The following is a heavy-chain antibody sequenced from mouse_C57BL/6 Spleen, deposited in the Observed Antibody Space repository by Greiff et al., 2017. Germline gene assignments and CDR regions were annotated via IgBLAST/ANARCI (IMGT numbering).Heavy chain of an antibody. Sequence: QVQLMESGAELMKPGASVKLSCKATGYTFTGYWIAWVQQRPGNGLEWIGEILHGGGSTNYNEKFKGKATFTADTSSNTAYMQLSSLTTEDSAFYYCARGANYEDWYFDVWGTGTTVTVSS. J-gene: IGHJ1*03. D-gene: IGHD1-1*01. V-gene: IGHV1-9*01. CDR2: ILHGGGST. CDR3: ARGANYEDWYFDV. CDR1: GYTFTGYW.